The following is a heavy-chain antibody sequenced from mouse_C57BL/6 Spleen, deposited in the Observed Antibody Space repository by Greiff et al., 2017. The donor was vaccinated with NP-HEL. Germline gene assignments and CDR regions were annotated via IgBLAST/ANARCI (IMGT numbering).Heavy chain of an antibody. Sequence: VQLQQSGPELVKPGDSVKISCKASGYSFTGYFMNWVMQSHGKSLEWIGRINPYNGDTFYNQKFKGKATLTVDKSSSTAHMELRSLTSEDSAVYDCARWEDYDGFAYWGQGTLVTVSA. CDR3: ARWEDYDGFAY. D-gene: IGHD2-4*01. V-gene: IGHV1-20*01. CDR2: INPYNGDT. J-gene: IGHJ3*01. CDR1: GYSFTGYF.